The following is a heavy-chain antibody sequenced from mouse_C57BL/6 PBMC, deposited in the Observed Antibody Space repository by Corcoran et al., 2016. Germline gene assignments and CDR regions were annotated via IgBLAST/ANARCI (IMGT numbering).Heavy chain of an antibody. V-gene: IGHV9-3*01. CDR3: ARTYYSNYPYYFDY. CDR2: INTYSGVP. CDR1: GYTFTTYG. D-gene: IGHD2-5*01. J-gene: IGHJ2*01. Sequence: QIQLVQSGPELKKTGETVKISCEASGYTFTTYGMSWVKQAQGKGLKWMGWINTYSGVPTYADDFKGRFAFSLETSASTAYLQINNLKNEDTATYFCARTYYSNYPYYFDYWGQGTTLTVSS.